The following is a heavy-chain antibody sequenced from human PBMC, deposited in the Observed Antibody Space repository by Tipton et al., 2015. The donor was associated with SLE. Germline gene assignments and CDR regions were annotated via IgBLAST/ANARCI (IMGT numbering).Heavy chain of an antibody. CDR1: GFTFSSQA. CDR2: INWNSGDI. J-gene: IGHJ4*02. V-gene: IGHV3-9*01. Sequence: SLRLSFAASGFTFSSQAMHRVRQAPGKGLEWVPGINWNSGDIGYADSVKGRFTNSRDNAKNSFYLQMDSLRGDDTAVYYCARQRGTWYFDFWGPGTLVSVSS. CDR3: ARQRGTWYFDF. D-gene: IGHD5-18*01.